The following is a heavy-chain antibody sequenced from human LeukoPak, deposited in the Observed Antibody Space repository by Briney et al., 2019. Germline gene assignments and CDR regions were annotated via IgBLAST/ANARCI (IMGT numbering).Heavy chain of an antibody. D-gene: IGHD1-1*01. Sequence: PSETLSLTCAVYGGSFSGYYWSWIRQPPGKGLEWIGEIKHSGSTNYIPSLKSRVTISVDTSKNQFSLKLSSVTAADTAVYYCARGLRGYKWPERSEMYYFDYWGQGTLVTVSS. CDR3: ARGLRGYKWPERSEMYYFDY. CDR2: IKHSGST. CDR1: GGSFSGYY. J-gene: IGHJ4*02. V-gene: IGHV4-34*01.